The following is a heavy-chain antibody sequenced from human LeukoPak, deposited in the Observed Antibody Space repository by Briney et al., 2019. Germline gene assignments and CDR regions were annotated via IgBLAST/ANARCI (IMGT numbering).Heavy chain of an antibody. V-gene: IGHV4-59*01. CDR3: ARGGAARLHFQN. J-gene: IGHJ1*01. CDR2: IYHSGST. CDR1: GGSISTYY. Sequence: SETLSLTCTVSGGSISTYYWNWIRQPPGKGLEWIGYIYHSGSTNYNPSLQSRVTTSVDTSKNQFSLNLNSVTAADTAVYYCARGGAARLHFQNWGQCTLVTVSS. D-gene: IGHD6-6*01.